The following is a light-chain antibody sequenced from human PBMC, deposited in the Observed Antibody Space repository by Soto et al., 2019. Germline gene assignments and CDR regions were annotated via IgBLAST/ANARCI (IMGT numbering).Light chain of an antibody. V-gene: IGLV2-23*01. Sequence: QSALTQPASVSGSPGQSITISCTGTSSDVGSYDRVSWYQKHPGKAPKFMIYEGSQRPSGVSNRFSGSKSGNTASLTISGLQAEDEADYYCCSYAGNSIYVFGTGTKLTVL. CDR1: SSDVGSYDR. CDR2: EGS. J-gene: IGLJ1*01. CDR3: CSYAGNSIYV.